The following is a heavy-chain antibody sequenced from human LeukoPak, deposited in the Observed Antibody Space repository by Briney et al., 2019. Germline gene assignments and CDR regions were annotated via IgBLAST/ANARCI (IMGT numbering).Heavy chain of an antibody. CDR1: GFIFSNYW. J-gene: IGHJ3*02. CDR3: AKSNGYGLVDI. CDR2: ILYSGST. Sequence: PGGSLRLSCAASGFIFSNYWMSWVRQPPGKGLEWIGNILYSGSTYYSPSLRSRVTISLDTSGNQFSLKLNSVTAADTAVYYCAKSNGYGLVDIWGQGTMVTVSS. D-gene: IGHD3-10*01. V-gene: IGHV4-4*02.